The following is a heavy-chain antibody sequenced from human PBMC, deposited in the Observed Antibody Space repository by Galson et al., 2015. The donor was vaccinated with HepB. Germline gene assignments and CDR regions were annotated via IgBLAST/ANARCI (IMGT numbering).Heavy chain of an antibody. V-gene: IGHV3-21*01. J-gene: IGHJ4*02. CDR3: ARVGGSGSPTDY. Sequence: SLRLSCAASGFTFSSYSMNWVRQAPGKGLEWVSSISSSSSYIYYADSVKGRFTISRDNAKNSLYLQMNSLRAEDTAVYYCARVGGSGSPTDYWGQGTLVTVSS. CDR2: ISSSSSYI. CDR1: GFTFSSYS. D-gene: IGHD3-10*01.